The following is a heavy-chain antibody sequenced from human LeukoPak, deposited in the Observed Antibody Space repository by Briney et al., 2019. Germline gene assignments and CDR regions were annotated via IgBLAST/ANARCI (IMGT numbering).Heavy chain of an antibody. J-gene: IGHJ3*02. V-gene: IGHV1-69*05. CDR2: IIPIFGTA. Sequence: ASVKVSCKASGGTFSSYAISWVRQAPGQGLEWMGGIIPIFGTANYAQKFQGRVTITTDESTSTAYMELSSLRSEDTAVYYCARDRAGGDAFDIWGQGTMVTVSS. CDR3: ARDRAGGDAFDI. D-gene: IGHD2-8*02. CDR1: GGTFSSYA.